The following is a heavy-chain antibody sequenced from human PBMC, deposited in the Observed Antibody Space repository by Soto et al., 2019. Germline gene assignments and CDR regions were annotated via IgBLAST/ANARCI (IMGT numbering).Heavy chain of an antibody. Sequence: QVQLQESGPGLVKPLETLSLTCTVPGGSITSYYWSWVRQPPGKGLEWIGYIYYNGNINYNPSLKSRLTISLDTSQNQFSLRLSSVTAADTGVYYCATGRVYFGSEYWGQGTLVTVSS. CDR3: ATGRVYFGSEY. D-gene: IGHD3-10*01. V-gene: IGHV4-59*01. CDR2: IYYNGNI. CDR1: GGSITSYY. J-gene: IGHJ4*02.